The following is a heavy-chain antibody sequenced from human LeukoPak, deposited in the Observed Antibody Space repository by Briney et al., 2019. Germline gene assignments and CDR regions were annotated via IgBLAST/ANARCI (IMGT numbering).Heavy chain of an antibody. CDR3: AREGARGLFDF. Sequence: PPGGSLRLSCAASGFTVSTKYMSWVRQAPGKGLEWVSVIYSGDSTDYVDPVKGRFTISRDNSKNTVFFQMNSLRADDTAVYYCAREGARGLFDFWGQGTLVTVSS. CDR2: IYSGDST. J-gene: IGHJ4*02. CDR1: GFTVSTKY. V-gene: IGHV3-53*01. D-gene: IGHD3-16*01.